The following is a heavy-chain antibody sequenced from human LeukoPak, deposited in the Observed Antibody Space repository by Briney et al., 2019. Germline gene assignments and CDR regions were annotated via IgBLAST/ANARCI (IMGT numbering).Heavy chain of an antibody. V-gene: IGHV3-21*04. D-gene: IGHD3-10*01. CDR3: AKDMAPPLYYYGSGSRSGMDV. CDR1: GFTFSSYS. Sequence: GGSLRLSCAASGFTFSSYSMNWVRQAPGKGLEWVSSISSSSSYIYYADSVKGRFTISRDNAKNSLYLQMNSLRAEDTALYYCAKDMAPPLYYYGSGSRSGMDVWGQGTTVTVSS. CDR2: ISSSSSYI. J-gene: IGHJ6*02.